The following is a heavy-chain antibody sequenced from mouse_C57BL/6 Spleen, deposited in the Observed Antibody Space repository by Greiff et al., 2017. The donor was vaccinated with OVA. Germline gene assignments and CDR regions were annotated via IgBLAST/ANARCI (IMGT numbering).Heavy chain of an antibody. V-gene: IGHV14-4*01. Sequence: EVMLVESGAELVRPGASVKLSCTASGFNIKDDYMHWVKQRPEQGLEWIGWIDPENGDTEYASKFQGKATITADTSSNTAYLQLSSLTSEDTAVYYCTRSSYKEFAYWGQGTLVTVSA. CDR3: TRSSYKEFAY. J-gene: IGHJ3*01. CDR2: IDPENGDT. D-gene: IGHD1-1*01. CDR1: GFNIKDDY.